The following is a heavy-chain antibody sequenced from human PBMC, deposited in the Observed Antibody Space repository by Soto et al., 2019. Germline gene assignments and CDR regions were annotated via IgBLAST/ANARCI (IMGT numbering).Heavy chain of an antibody. V-gene: IGHV4-4*07. CDR2: VYISGST. CDR3: ARGGRDGFDI. CDR1: GGSISTYY. Sequence: QVQLQESGPGLVKPSETLSLTCTVSGGSISTYYWNWIRQSAGKGLEWIGRVYISGSTNYHPSLKSPVAMSVDTSNNQFSLKVTSLTAADTAVYYCARGGRDGFDIWGQGTMFTVAS. J-gene: IGHJ3*02.